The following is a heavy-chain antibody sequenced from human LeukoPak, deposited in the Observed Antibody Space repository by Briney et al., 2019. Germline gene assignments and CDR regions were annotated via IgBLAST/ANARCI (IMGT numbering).Heavy chain of an antibody. Sequence: PGGSLRLSCAASGFTFSSYGMHWVRQAPGKGLEWVAVIWYDGSNKYYADSVKGRFTISRDNSKNTLYLQMNSLRAEDTAVYYCARDRSDYYDSSGYPLGYWGQGTLVTVSS. J-gene: IGHJ4*02. CDR2: IWYDGSNK. CDR3: ARDRSDYYDSSGYPLGY. CDR1: GFTFSSYG. V-gene: IGHV3-33*01. D-gene: IGHD3-22*01.